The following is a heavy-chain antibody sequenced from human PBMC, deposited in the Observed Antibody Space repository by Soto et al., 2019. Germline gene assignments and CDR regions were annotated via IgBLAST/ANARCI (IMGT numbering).Heavy chain of an antibody. Sequence: QVQLVQSGAEVKKPGSSVKVSCKPSGGTFNNNAITWLRQAPGQGLEWMGGTIPIIGTADYAHRFRGRLAISADESTGPTFMELSSLRSEDTALYYCARGGVDVVATSAFDYWGQGTLVTVSS. V-gene: IGHV1-69*01. D-gene: IGHD5-12*01. CDR3: ARGGVDVVATSAFDY. J-gene: IGHJ4*02. CDR2: TIPIIGTA. CDR1: GGTFNNNA.